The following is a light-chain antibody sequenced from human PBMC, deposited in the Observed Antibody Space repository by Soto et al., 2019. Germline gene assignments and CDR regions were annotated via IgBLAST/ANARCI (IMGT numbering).Light chain of an antibody. CDR1: QGIGNY. V-gene: IGKV1-27*01. CDR2: AAS. Sequence: DIQMTQSPSSLSASVGDRVAIACRASQGIGNYLAWYQQKPGEVPKLLIYAASSLQPGITSRYSGGGSGTDFTLTISSLQPEDVATYYCQQYNSAPWTFGQGTRVDIK. J-gene: IGKJ1*01. CDR3: QQYNSAPWT.